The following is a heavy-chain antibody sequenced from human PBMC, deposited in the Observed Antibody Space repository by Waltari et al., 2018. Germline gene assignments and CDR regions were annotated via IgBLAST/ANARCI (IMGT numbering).Heavy chain of an antibody. CDR2: SNSGGST. Sequence: EVQLLESGGGMVQPGGSLRLSCTASEFTFSRYDMTWVRGARGKGVEWVSVSNSGGSTYYVDPVKGRFTISRDNSKNTLYLQMNSLRAEDTALYYCAKQGRSTTPGYWGQGTLVTVSS. V-gene: IGHV3-23*01. CDR3: AKQGRSTTPGY. D-gene: IGHD3-10*01. CDR1: EFTFSRYD. J-gene: IGHJ4*02.